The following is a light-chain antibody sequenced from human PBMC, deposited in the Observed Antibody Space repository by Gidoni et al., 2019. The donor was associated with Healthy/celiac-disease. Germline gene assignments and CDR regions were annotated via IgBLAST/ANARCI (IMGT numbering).Light chain of an antibody. Sequence: EIVMTQSPATLSVSPGERATLSCRSSQSVTSNLAWYQQKPGQAPRLLIYGASTRATGIPARFSGSGSGTEFTLTISSLQSEDFAVYYCQQYNKRRTFGQXTKVEIK. J-gene: IGKJ1*01. CDR2: GAS. CDR1: QSVTSN. V-gene: IGKV3-15*01. CDR3: QQYNKRRT.